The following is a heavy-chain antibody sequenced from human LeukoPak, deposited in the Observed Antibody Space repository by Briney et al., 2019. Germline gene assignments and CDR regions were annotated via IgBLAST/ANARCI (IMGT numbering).Heavy chain of an antibody. CDR2: ISYDGSNK. Sequence: GRSLRLSCAASGFTFSSYAMHWVRQAPGKGLEWVAVISYDGSNKYYADSVKGRFTISRDNSKNTLYLQMNSLRAEDTAVYYCAREDYYGSGNYVAWGGGFDFWGQGTTVTVSS. V-gene: IGHV3-30-3*01. CDR3: AREDYYGSGNYVAWGGGFDF. D-gene: IGHD3-10*01. J-gene: IGHJ6*02. CDR1: GFTFSSYA.